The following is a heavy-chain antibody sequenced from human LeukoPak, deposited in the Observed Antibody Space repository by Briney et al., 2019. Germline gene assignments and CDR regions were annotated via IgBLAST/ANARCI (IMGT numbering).Heavy chain of an antibody. CDR1: GYTFTSYD. CDR3: ARGVYYYDSCGYPGGEGY. J-gene: IGHJ4*02. V-gene: IGHV1-8*01. D-gene: IGHD3-22*01. CDR2: MNPNSGNT. Sequence: ASVKVSCKASGYTFTSYDINWVRQATGQGLEWMGWMNPNSGNTGYAQKFQGRVTMTRNTSISTAYMELSSLRSEDTAVYYCARGVYYYDSCGYPGGEGYWGQGTLVTVSS.